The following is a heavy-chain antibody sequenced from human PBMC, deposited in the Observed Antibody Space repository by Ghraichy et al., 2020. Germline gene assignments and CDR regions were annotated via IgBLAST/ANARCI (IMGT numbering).Heavy chain of an antibody. V-gene: IGHV3-43*01. D-gene: IGHD4/OR15-4a*01. Sequence: GGSRRLSCAASGFTFEDYTMHWVRQAPGKGLEWVSLISWDGGDKYYADSVKGRFTISRDNNKGSLYLQVNSLRIEDTALYFCATGGAMSLDYWGQGTLVTVSS. J-gene: IGHJ4*02. CDR1: GFTFEDYT. CDR2: ISWDGGDK. CDR3: ATGGAMSLDY.